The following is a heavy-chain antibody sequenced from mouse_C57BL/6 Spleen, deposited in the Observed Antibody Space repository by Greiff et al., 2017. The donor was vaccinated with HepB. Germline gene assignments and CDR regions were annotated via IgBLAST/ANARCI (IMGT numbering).Heavy chain of an antibody. CDR1: GFNIKNTY. CDR3: AREGYGSSYEGYWYFDV. D-gene: IGHD1-1*01. V-gene: IGHV14-3*01. Sequence: EVQLQQSVAELVRPGASVKLSCTASGFNIKNTYMHWVKQRPEQGLEWIGRIDPANGNTKYAPKFQGKATITADTSSNTAYLQLSSLTSEDTAIYSCAREGYGSSYEGYWYFDVWGTGTTVTVSS. CDR2: IDPANGNT. J-gene: IGHJ1*03.